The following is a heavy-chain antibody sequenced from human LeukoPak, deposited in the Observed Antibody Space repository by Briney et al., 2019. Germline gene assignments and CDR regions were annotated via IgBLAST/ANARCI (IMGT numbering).Heavy chain of an antibody. J-gene: IGHJ4*02. Sequence: SETLSLTCTVSGGSISSYFWTWIRQPPGKGLEWIGYIYYSGSTNYNPSLKSRLTISVDTSKNQFSLKLSSVTAADTAVYYCARVDTVMLMIDYWGQGTLVTVSS. CDR3: ARVDTVMLMIDY. CDR1: GGSISSYF. D-gene: IGHD3-16*01. CDR2: IYYSGST. V-gene: IGHV4-59*01.